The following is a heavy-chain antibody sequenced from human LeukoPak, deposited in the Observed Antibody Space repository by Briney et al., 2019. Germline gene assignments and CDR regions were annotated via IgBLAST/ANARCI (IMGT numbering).Heavy chain of an antibody. CDR1: GVTLSTYA. D-gene: IGHD3-16*01. V-gene: IGHV3-53*01. J-gene: IGHJ3*02. CDR3: ARDLVPGAFDI. Sequence: GGSLRLSCAASGVTLSTYAMSWARQAPGKGLEWVSVIYSGGSTYYADSVKGRFTISRDNSKNTLYLQMNSLRAEDTAVYYCARDLVPGAFDIWGQGTMVTVSS. CDR2: IYSGGST.